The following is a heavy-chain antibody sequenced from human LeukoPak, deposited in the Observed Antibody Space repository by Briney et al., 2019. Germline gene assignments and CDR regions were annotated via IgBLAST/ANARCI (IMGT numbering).Heavy chain of an antibody. D-gene: IGHD6-13*01. V-gene: IGHV4-59*03. J-gene: IGHJ4*02. CDR1: GGSITRYY. Sequence: SETLSLTCTVSGGSITRYYWSWIRQPPGKGLEWIGYIYYIGSTNYNPSLKTRVTMSVDTSNNQFSLKLSSVTAAVTAVYYCATGVHGIAAAGDYYFDYWGQGTLVTVSS. CDR2: IYYIGST. CDR3: ATGVHGIAAAGDYYFDY.